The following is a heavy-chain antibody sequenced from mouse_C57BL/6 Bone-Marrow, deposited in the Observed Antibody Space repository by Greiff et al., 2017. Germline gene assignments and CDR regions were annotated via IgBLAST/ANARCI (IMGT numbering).Heavy chain of an antibody. Sequence: EVQVVESGGDLVKPGGSLKLSCAASGFTFSSYGLSWVRQTPDKRLEWVATISGGGSYTYYPASVKGRFTISRDNAKNTLYLQMSSLKSEDTAMYYCARHCSNFAMDYWGQGTSVTVSS. J-gene: IGHJ4*01. V-gene: IGHV5-6*01. CDR1: GFTFSSYG. D-gene: IGHD2-5*01. CDR2: ISGGGSYT. CDR3: ARHCSNFAMDY.